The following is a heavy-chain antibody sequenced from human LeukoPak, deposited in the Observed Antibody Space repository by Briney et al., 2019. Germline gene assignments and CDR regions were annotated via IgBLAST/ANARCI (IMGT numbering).Heavy chain of an antibody. V-gene: IGHV3-23*01. CDR2: ANADGGNT. CDR3: TKRVKYGGTWDHFAD. J-gene: IGHJ4*02. CDR1: GFTFDNYR. D-gene: IGHD1-26*01. Sequence: PGGSLRLSCAASGFTFDNYRMSWVRQGPGKGLEWVSTANADGGNTYYADSVKGRFTISRDNSKSTLTLQMNSLRVEDTALYYCTKRVKYGGTWDHFADWGQGTLVTVSS.